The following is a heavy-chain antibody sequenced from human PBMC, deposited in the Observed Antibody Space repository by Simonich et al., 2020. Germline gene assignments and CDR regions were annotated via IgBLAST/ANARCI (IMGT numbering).Heavy chain of an antibody. CDR3: ARGRGGMSRGYVDY. CDR1: GYTFTSYD. V-gene: IGHV1-8*03. CDR2: MNPNSGNT. J-gene: IGHJ4*02. Sequence: QVQLVQSGAEVKKPGASVKVSCTASGYTFTSYDINWVRQASGQGLEWMEWMNPNSGNTGYAQKLQGRDTITRNTSISKAYMELSRLRSEDTAVYYCARGRGGMSRGYVDYWGQGTLVTVSS. D-gene: IGHD2-15*01.